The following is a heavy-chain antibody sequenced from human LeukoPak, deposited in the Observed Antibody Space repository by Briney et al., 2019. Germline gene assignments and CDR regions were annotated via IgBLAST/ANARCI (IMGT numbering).Heavy chain of an antibody. Sequence: ASVKVSCKASGYTFTSYYMHWVRQAPGQRLEWMGWINVGNGNTKYSQEFQGRVTITRDTSASTAYMELSSLRSEDTAVYYCAVKEMATITFVSLFDYWGQGTLVTVSS. CDR3: AVKEMATITFVSLFDY. V-gene: IGHV1-3*03. CDR1: GYTFTSYY. D-gene: IGHD5-24*01. J-gene: IGHJ4*02. CDR2: INVGNGNT.